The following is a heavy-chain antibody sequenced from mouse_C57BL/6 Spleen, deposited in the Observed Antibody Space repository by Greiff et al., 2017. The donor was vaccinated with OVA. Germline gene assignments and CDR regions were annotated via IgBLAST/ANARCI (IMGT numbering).Heavy chain of an antibody. CDR2: IYPGDGDT. Sequence: QVQLKESGPELVKPGASVKISCKASGYAFSGSWMNWVKQRPGKGLEWIGRIYPGDGDTNYNGKFKGKATLTADKSSSTAYMQLSSLTSEDSAVYFCARGYYGSSYGYFDVWGTGTTVTVSS. CDR3: ARGYYGSSYGYFDV. CDR1: GYAFSGSW. J-gene: IGHJ1*03. V-gene: IGHV1-82*01. D-gene: IGHD1-1*01.